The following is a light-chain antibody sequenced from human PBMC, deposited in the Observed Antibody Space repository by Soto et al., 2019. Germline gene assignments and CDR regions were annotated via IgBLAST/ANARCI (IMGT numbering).Light chain of an antibody. J-gene: IGKJ5*01. Sequence: IGLTQSAGTLPLSPGERATLPCRASQRVXSTYLAWYRQNPGQAPRLLXDGASSRARGSPDRFSGSGSATEFTPTISRLEHAEFAVYYCQQYGRTPRTFGQGTRLEI. CDR3: QQYGRTPRT. CDR1: QRVXSTY. CDR2: GAS. V-gene: IGKV3-20*01.